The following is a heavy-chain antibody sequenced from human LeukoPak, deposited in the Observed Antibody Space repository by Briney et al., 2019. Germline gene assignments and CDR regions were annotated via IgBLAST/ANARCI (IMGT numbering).Heavy chain of an antibody. Sequence: PGGSLRLSCSASGSTFSSYSMHWVRQAPGKGLEYVSTITSNGGNTYYADSVKGRFTISRDNSKSTLYLQMSSLTAEDTAVYYCVKTGGSSWTNFDYWGQGTLVTVSS. CDR1: GSTFSSYS. D-gene: IGHD6-13*01. V-gene: IGHV3-64D*06. J-gene: IGHJ4*02. CDR3: VKTGGSSWTNFDY. CDR2: ITSNGGNT.